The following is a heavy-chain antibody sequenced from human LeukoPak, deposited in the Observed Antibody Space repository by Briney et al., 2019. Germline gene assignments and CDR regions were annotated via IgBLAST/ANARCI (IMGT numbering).Heavy chain of an antibody. CDR1: GGTFSSYA. CDR2: IIPIFGTP. V-gene: IGHV1-69*05. D-gene: IGHD2-2*01. CDR3: ARGNCSSTSCYAGSEN. J-gene: IGHJ4*02. Sequence: SVKLSCKASGGTFSSYAISWVRQPPGQGHEWMGGIIPIFGTPNYAQKFQGRITITTDAYTSTAYMELSSLRSEDTAVYYCARGNCSSTSCYAGSENWGQGTLVTVSS.